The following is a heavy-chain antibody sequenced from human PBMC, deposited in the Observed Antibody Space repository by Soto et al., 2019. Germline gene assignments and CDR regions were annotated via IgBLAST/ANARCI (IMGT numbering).Heavy chain of an antibody. V-gene: IGHV3-7*01. Sequence: PGGSLRLSCAASGLTFSSYAMSWVRQAPGKGLEWVANMKEDGTEIWYMDSVKGRFTISRDNAKNFLYLQMNSLRAEDTAVYYCAIRASYYDSSGYFDYWGQGTLVTVSS. J-gene: IGHJ4*02. CDR2: MKEDGTEI. CDR1: GLTFSSYA. CDR3: AIRASYYDSSGYFDY. D-gene: IGHD3-22*01.